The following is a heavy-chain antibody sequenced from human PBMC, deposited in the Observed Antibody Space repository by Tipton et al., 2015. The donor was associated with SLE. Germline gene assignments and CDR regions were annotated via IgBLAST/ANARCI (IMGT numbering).Heavy chain of an antibody. Sequence: TLSLTCNVSGYSIRSSRDYWGWIRQSPGKGLEWIGSIYYNGNTHYNPSLKSRVTISVDTSKNQFSLKLSSVTAADTAVYYCARGLYIAVAVKHYYYMDVWGKGTTVTVSS. CDR2: IYYNGNT. CDR3: ARGLYIAVAVKHYYYMDV. CDR1: GYSIRSSRDY. D-gene: IGHD6-19*01. J-gene: IGHJ6*03. V-gene: IGHV4-39*07.